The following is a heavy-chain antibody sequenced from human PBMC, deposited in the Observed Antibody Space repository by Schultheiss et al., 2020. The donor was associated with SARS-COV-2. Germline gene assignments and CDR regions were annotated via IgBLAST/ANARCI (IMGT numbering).Heavy chain of an antibody. CDR2: VSHSGGT. J-gene: IGHJ5*02. V-gene: IGHV4-34*01. D-gene: IGHD6-13*01. CDR1: GESFSGFS. Sequence: SETLSLTCAVFGESFSGFSWTWIRQSPGKGLEWIGQVSHSGGTHFNPSLKRRLTISIDTSKRQFSLRLTSVTAADTAVYYCAREAAAAAGGWFDPWGQGTLVTVSS. CDR3: AREAAAAAGGWFDP.